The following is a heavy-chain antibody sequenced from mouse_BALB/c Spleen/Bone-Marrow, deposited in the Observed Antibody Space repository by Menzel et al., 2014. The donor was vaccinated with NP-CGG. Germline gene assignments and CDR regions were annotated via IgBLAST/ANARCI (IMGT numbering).Heavy chain of an antibody. J-gene: IGHJ1*01. CDR2: INPYNDGT. V-gene: IGHV1-14*01. D-gene: IGHD2-3*01. CDR1: GYTFTSYV. Sequence: EVQLQHSGPELVKPGASVKMSCKASGYTFTSYVMHWVKQKPGQGLEWIGYINPYNDGTKYNEKFKDKAALTSDKSSSTAYMELSSLTSEDSAVYYGARTPIYDGYYWFFDVWGAGTTVTVSS. CDR3: ARTPIYDGYYWFFDV.